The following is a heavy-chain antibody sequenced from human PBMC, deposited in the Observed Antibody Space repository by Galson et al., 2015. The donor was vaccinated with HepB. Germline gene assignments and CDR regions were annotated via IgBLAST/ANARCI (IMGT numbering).Heavy chain of an antibody. Sequence: LSLTCAVSGGSISSSNWWSWVRQPPGKGLEWIGEIYHSGSTNYNPSLKSRVTISVDKSKNQFSLKLSSVTAADTAVYYCARVNLDWSCSGGSCYFNYYGMDVWGQGTTVTVSS. CDR3: ARVNLDWSCSGGSCYFNYYGMDV. CDR1: GGSISSSNW. V-gene: IGHV4-4*02. CDR2: IYHSGST. J-gene: IGHJ6*02. D-gene: IGHD2-15*01.